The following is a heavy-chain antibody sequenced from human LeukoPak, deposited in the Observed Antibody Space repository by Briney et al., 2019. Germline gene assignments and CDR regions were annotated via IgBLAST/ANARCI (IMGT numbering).Heavy chain of an antibody. CDR1: GFTFSSYA. V-gene: IGHV3-23*01. J-gene: IGHJ4*02. CDR2: LSNSGGNT. CDR3: ARDRLLWFGEPDY. D-gene: IGHD3-10*01. Sequence: PGGSLRLSCAASGFTFSSYAMSWVRQAPGKGLEWVSALSNSGGNTYYADSVKGRFTISRDNAKNSLYLQMNSLRGEDTAVYYCARDRLLWFGEPDYWGQGTLVTVSS.